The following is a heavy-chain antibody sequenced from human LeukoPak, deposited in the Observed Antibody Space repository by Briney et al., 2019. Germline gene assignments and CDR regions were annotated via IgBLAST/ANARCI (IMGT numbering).Heavy chain of an antibody. J-gene: IGHJ3*02. V-gene: IGHV1-2*02. CDR2: INPNSGGT. CDR1: VYTFTGYY. Sequence: ASVKVSCKASVYTFTGYYMHWVRQAPGQGLEWMGWINPNSGGTNYAQKFQGRVTMTRDTSISTAYMELSRLRSDDPAVYYCAASTTRIAAAGTAFDIWGQGTMVTVSS. CDR3: AASTTRIAAAGTAFDI. D-gene: IGHD6-13*01.